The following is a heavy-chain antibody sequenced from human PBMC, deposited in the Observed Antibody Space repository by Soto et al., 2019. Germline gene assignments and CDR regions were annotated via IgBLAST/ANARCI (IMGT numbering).Heavy chain of an antibody. Sequence: GGSLRLSCAASGFTFSSYEMNWVRQSPGKGLEWVSYISSSGSTIYYADSVKGRFTISRDNAKNSLYLQMNSLRAEDTAVYYCAGPPSYYYDSSGSTVWGQGTTVTVSS. D-gene: IGHD3-22*01. CDR1: GFTFSSYE. CDR2: ISSSGSTI. CDR3: AGPPSYYYDSSGSTV. J-gene: IGHJ6*02. V-gene: IGHV3-48*03.